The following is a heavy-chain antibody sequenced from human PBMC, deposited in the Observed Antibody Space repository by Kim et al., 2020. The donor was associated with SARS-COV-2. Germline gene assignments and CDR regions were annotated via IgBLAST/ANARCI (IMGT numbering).Heavy chain of an antibody. Sequence: ASVKVSCKASGYTFTSYYMHWVRQAPGQGLEWMGIINPSGGSTSYAQKFQGRVTMTRDTSTSTVYMELSSLRSEDTAVYYCARDLSRFVDLWGIVGASPPSNGMDVWGQGTTVTVSS. D-gene: IGHD1-26*01. J-gene: IGHJ6*02. CDR1: GYTFTSYY. V-gene: IGHV1-46*01. CDR2: INPSGGST. CDR3: ARDLSRFVDLWGIVGASPPSNGMDV.